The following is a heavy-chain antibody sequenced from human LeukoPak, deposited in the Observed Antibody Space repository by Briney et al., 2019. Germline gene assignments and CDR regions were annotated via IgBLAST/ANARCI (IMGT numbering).Heavy chain of an antibody. CDR3: ARDPTTKRVGDSSGRLYYYYYYMDV. D-gene: IGHD3-10*01. CDR1: GYTFIAYY. J-gene: IGHJ6*03. CDR2: INPNSGGT. V-gene: IGHV1-2*02. Sequence: ASVKVSCKASGYTFIAYYIHWVRQAPGQGLEWMGWINPNSGGTNYAQKFQGRVTMTRDTSISTAYMELSRLRSDDTAVYYCARDPTTKRVGDSSGRLYYYYYYMDVWGNGTTVTVSS.